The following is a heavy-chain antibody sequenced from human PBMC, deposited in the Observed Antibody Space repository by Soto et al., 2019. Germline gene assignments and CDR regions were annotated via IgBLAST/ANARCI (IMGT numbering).Heavy chain of an antibody. CDR1: GFTFSSYA. Sequence: PGGSLRLSCAASGFTFSSYAMHWVRQAPGKGLERVAVISYDGSNKYYADSVKGRFTISRDNSKNTLYLQMNSLRAEDTAVYYCASSSSSSPYYYYYGMDVWGQGTTVTVSS. J-gene: IGHJ6*02. CDR2: ISYDGSNK. CDR3: ASSSSSSPYYYYYGMDV. V-gene: IGHV3-30-3*01. D-gene: IGHD6-6*01.